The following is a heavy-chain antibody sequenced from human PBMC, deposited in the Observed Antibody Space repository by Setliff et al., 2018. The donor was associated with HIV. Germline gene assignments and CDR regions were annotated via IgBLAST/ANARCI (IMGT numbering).Heavy chain of an antibody. CDR1: GDSMSNSGYY. D-gene: IGHD3-9*01. J-gene: IGHJ3*02. CDR3: ARLNDWRHTFDI. CDR2: IYYSGTP. V-gene: IGHV4-39*07. Sequence: SETLSLTCTVSGDSMSNSGYYWSWLRQSPGKGLEWIGSIYYSGTPYYSPSLNSRVTISLDMSKTQFFLRLISMTADTAVYYCARLNDWRHTFDIWGQGITVTVSS.